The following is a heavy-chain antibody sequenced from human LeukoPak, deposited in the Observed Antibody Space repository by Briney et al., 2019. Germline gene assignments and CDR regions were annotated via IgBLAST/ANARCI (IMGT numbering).Heavy chain of an antibody. CDR3: AKDRLELRDYFYGMDV. Sequence: PGGSLRRSCAVSGFSFNDYAMHWVRQAPGKGLEWVSGINWNSGSIGYADSVKGRFTVSIDNAKNSLYLQMKSLRTEDTALYYCAKDRLELRDYFYGMDVWGQGTTVTVSS. CDR1: GFSFNDYA. V-gene: IGHV3-9*01. J-gene: IGHJ6*02. D-gene: IGHD1-7*01. CDR2: INWNSGSI.